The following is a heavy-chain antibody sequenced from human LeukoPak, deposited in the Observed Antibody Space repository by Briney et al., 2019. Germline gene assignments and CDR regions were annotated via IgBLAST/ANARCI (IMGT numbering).Heavy chain of an antibody. CDR2: INHSGST. D-gene: IGHD3-22*01. J-gene: IGHJ4*02. CDR3: ARGGYYDSSGYNSSFDY. Sequence: SETLSLTCAVYGGSFSGYYWSWIRQPPGKGLEWIGEINHSGSTNYNPSLKSRVTISVDTSKNQFSLKLSSATAADTAVYYCARGGYYDSSGYNSSFDYWGQGTLVTVSS. CDR1: GGSFSGYY. V-gene: IGHV4-34*01.